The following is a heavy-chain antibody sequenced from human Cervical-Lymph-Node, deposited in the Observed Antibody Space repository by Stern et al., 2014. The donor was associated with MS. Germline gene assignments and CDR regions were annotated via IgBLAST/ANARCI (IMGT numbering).Heavy chain of an antibody. V-gene: IGHV3-48*02. J-gene: IGHJ5*01. CDR3: ATLDS. Sequence: EMQLVESGGGLVQPGGSLRLSCAASGFTFSNFSINWVRQAPGKGLEWISSISRSRTTHYADSVKGRFTISRDNAKNSLYLHMSSLRDEDTAVYYCATLDSWGQGTLVIVSS. CDR1: GFTFSNFS. CDR2: ISRSRTT.